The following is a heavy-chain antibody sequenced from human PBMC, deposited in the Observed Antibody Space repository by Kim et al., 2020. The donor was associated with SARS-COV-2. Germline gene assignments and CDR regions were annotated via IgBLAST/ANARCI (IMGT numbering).Heavy chain of an antibody. CDR3: SRGRAGIVPSPILGIGPHYDYFTMDV. CDR1: GGSFSGYS. CDR2: INHSGGL. Sequence: SETLSLTCAVYGGSFSGYSWNWIRQPPGKGLEWIGEINHSGGLNYNPSLKSRVTISRDTSKNQFSLKLTSVTAADTAFYYCSRGRAGIVPSPILGIGPHYDYFTMDVWGHGTTVTVSS. V-gene: IGHV4-34*01. J-gene: IGHJ6*02. D-gene: IGHD7-27*01.